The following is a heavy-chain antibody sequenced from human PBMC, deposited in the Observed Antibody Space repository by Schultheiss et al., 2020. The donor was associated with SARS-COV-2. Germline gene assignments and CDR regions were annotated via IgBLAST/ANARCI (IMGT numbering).Heavy chain of an antibody. J-gene: IGHJ4*02. CDR1: GGSISSGGYY. D-gene: IGHD6-19*01. CDR3: ARIQWLGYPPFDY. Sequence: SETLSLTCTVSGGSISSGGYYWSWIRQPPGKGLEWIGEINHRGTTNYNPSLKSRVTISVDTSKNQFSLKLSSVTAADTAVYYCARIQWLGYPPFDYWGQGTLVTVSS. V-gene: IGHV4-39*07. CDR2: INHRGTT.